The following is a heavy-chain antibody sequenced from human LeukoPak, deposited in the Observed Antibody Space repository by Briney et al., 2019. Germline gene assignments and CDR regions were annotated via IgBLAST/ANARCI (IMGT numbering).Heavy chain of an antibody. CDR3: ARSSRELGGYAPWELMPPFDY. Sequence: SETLSLTCTVSGVSISSSNSYWGWIRQPPGKGLEWIGSIYYSGSTYYNPSLKSRVTISVDTSKNQFSLKLSSVTAADTAVYYCARSSRELGGYAPWELMPPFDYWGQGTLVTVSS. CDR2: IYYSGST. V-gene: IGHV4-39*01. J-gene: IGHJ4*02. D-gene: IGHD1-7*01. CDR1: GVSISSSNSY.